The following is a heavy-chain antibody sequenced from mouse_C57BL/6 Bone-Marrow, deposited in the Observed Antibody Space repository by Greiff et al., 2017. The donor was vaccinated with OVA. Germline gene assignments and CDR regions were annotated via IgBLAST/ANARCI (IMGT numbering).Heavy chain of an antibody. J-gene: IGHJ4*01. CDR1: GFTFSDYG. V-gene: IGHV5-17*01. D-gene: IGHD2-5*01. Sequence: EVQLVESGGGLVKPGGSLKLSCAASGFTFSDYGMHWVRQAPEKGLEWVAYISSGSSTIYYADTVKGRFTISRDNAKNTLFLQMTSLRSEDTAMYYCARRSNYLYYAMDYWGQGTSVTVSS. CDR3: ARRSNYLYYAMDY. CDR2: ISSGSSTI.